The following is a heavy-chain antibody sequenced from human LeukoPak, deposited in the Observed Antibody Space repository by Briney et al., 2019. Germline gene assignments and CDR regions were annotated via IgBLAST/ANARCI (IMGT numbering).Heavy chain of an antibody. CDR2: IYYSGST. V-gene: IGHV4-59*01. CDR1: GGSISSYY. D-gene: IGHD3-22*01. J-gene: IGHJ4*02. Sequence: SETLSLTCSVSGGSISSYYWSWIRQPPGKGLEWIGYIYYSGSTNYNPSLKSRVTISVDTSKNQFSLKLSSVTAADTAVYYCARTIPRVVVFDYWGQGTLVTVSS. CDR3: ARTIPRVVVFDY.